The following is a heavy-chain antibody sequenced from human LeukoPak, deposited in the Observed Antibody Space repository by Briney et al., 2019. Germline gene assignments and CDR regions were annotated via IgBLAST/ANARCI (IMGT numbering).Heavy chain of an antibody. CDR1: GNSFGDYY. CDR3: ARHLANVRWGVNPRWFDP. V-gene: IGHV4-4*07. D-gene: IGHD3-10*02. Sequence: PSETLSLTCTVSGNSFGDYYWSWIRQPAGKELEWIGRIYVRGTTDYNPSLKSRVTMSLDTSKNQISLKLRSVTAADTAIYYCARHLANVRWGVNPRWFDPWGQGTLVTVSS. CDR2: IYVRGTT. J-gene: IGHJ5*02.